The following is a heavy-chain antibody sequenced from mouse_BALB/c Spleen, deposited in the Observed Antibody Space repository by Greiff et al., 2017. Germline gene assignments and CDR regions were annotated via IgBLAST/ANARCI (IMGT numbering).Heavy chain of an antibody. Sequence: VQLQQTGPELVKPGASVKISCKASGYSFTDYIMLWVKQSHGKSLEWIGNINPYYGSTSYNLKFKGKATLTVDKSSSTAYMQLNSLTSEDSAVYYCARSYRYYFDYWGQGTTLTVSS. V-gene: IGHV1-39*01. J-gene: IGHJ2*01. CDR1: GYSFTDYI. CDR2: INPYYGST. CDR3: ARSYRYYFDY. D-gene: IGHD2-14*01.